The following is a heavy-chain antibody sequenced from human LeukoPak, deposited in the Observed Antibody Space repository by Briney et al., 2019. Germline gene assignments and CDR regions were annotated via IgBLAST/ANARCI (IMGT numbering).Heavy chain of an antibody. D-gene: IGHD2-8*01. CDR3: ARDLMLSRRFDP. CDR2: IYYSGST. CDR1: GGSMSSGDHF. J-gene: IGHJ5*02. Sequence: SQTLSLTCTVSGGSMSSGDHFWSWIRQPPGKGLEWIGYIYYSGSTYYNPSLKSRVTISVDTSKNQFSLKLSSVTAADTAVYYCARDLMLSRRFDPWGQGTLVTVSS. V-gene: IGHV4-30-4*01.